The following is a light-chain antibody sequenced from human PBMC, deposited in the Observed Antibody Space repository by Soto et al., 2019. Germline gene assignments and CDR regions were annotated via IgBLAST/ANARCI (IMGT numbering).Light chain of an antibody. CDR1: SSDIGAYNY. CDR2: DVS. V-gene: IGLV2-14*01. Sequence: QSALTQPASVSGSPGQSITISCTGTSSDIGAYNYVSWYQQLPGKAPKLMISDVSNRPSGVSNRFSGSKSGSAASLTISGLQAEDEADFYCTSYTISGTIVFGTGTKVTVL. J-gene: IGLJ1*01. CDR3: TSYTISGTIV.